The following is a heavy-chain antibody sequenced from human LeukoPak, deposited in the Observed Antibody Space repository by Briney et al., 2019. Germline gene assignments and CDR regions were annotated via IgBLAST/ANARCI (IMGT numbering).Heavy chain of an antibody. CDR1: GFTIRNFA. CDR3: ATRISHGMDV. V-gene: IGHV3-66*01. Sequence: PGGSLRLSCETSGFTIRNFAMSWVRQAPGRGLEWVSVIYSGGTTYYADSVKGRFTISRDNSKNTLYLQMNSLRAEDTAVYYCATRISHGMDVWGQGTTVTVSS. CDR2: IYSGGTT. J-gene: IGHJ6*02. D-gene: IGHD2/OR15-2a*01.